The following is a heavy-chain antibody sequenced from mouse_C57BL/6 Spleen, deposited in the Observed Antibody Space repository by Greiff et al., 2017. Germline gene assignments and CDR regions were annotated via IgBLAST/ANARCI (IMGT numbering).Heavy chain of an antibody. CDR3: ARFDYYGSSYDY. CDR2: IHPNSGST. CDR1: GYTFTSYW. Sequence: QVQLQQSGAELVKPGASVKLSCKASGYTFTSYWMHWVKQRPGQGLEWIGMIHPNSGSTNYNEKFKSKATLTVDKSSSTAYMQLSSLTSEDSAVXYCARFDYYGSSYDYWGQGTTLTVSS. V-gene: IGHV1-64*01. D-gene: IGHD1-1*01. J-gene: IGHJ2*01.